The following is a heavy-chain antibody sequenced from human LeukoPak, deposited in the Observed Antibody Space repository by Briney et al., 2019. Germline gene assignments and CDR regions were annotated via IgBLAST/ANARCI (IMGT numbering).Heavy chain of an antibody. D-gene: IGHD1-14*01. Sequence: GGSLRLSCAASGFTFDDYGMSWVRQAPGKGLEWISYISSSGSTIYYADSVKGRFTMSRDNAKNSLYLQMNSLRVEDTAVYYCATYRQSSFDDWGQGTLVTVSS. CDR1: GFTFDDYG. CDR2: ISSSGSTI. J-gene: IGHJ4*02. V-gene: IGHV3-48*03. CDR3: ATYRQSSFDD.